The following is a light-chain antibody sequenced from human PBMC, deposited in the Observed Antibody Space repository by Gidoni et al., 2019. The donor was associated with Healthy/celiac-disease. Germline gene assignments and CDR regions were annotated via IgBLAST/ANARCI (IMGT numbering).Light chain of an antibody. V-gene: IGKV1-27*01. Sequence: ESQMTQSPSSLSASVGDRVTITCRASQGISNYLAWYQQKPGKVPKLLIYAASTLQSGVPSRFSGSGSGTDFTLTISSLQPEDVATYYCQKYNSSPPVTFGPGTKVDIK. CDR1: QGISNY. CDR3: QKYNSSPPVT. J-gene: IGKJ3*01. CDR2: AAS.